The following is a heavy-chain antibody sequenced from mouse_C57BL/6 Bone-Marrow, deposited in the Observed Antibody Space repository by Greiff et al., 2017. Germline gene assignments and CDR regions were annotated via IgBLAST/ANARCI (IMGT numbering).Heavy chain of an antibody. CDR2: IYPGSGST. V-gene: IGHV1-55*01. CDR1: GYTFTSYW. D-gene: IGHD1-1*01. J-gene: IGHJ3*01. Sequence: QVQLQQPGAELVKPGASVKLSCKASGYTFTSYWITWVKQRPGQGLEWIGDIYPGSGSTNYNEKFKSKATLTADTSSSTAYMQLSSLTSEDSAVYYCARGGIYYYGAEAYWGDGTLVTVSA. CDR3: ARGGIYYYGAEAY.